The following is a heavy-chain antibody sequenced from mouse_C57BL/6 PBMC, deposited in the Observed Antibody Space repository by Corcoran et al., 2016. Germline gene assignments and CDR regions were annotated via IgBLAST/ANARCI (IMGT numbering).Heavy chain of an antibody. V-gene: IGHV13-2*01. CDR2: IAVKSDNYGA. Sequence: QVQLVETGGGLVWPRISLKLSCVISGFSFSNYRMYWLRQSPGKRLEWVAVIAVKSDNYGANYAESVKGRFSIFRDDSKSSVYLEMNRLREEDTATYFCSRGNSEGFSYWGQGTLVTVSA. CDR3: SRGNSEGFSY. J-gene: IGHJ3*01. CDR1: GFSFSNYR.